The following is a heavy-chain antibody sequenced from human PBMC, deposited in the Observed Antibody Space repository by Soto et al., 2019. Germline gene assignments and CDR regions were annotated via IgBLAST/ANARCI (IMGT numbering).Heavy chain of an antibody. J-gene: IGHJ4*02. CDR2: ISAYNGNT. CDR3: ARSPGKTYCSGGSCYPGGY. V-gene: IGHV1-18*04. D-gene: IGHD2-15*01. CDR1: GYTFTSYG. Sequence: QVQLVQSGAEVKKPGASVKVYCKASGYTFTSYGISWVRQAPGQGLEWMGWISAYNGNTNYAQKLQGRVTMTTDTSTSTAYMELRSLRSDDTAVYYCARSPGKTYCSGGSCYPGGYWGQGTLVTVSS.